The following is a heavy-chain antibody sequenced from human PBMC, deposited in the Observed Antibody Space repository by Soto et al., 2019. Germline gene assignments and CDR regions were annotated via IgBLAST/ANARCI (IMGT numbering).Heavy chain of an antibody. D-gene: IGHD3-22*01. J-gene: IGHJ4*02. CDR2: IYYSGST. CDR3: ARGLYYYDSSGYYLQAPDY. V-gene: IGHV4-30-4*01. CDR1: GGSISSGDYY. Sequence: SETLSLTCTVSGGSISSGDYYWSWIRQPPGKGLEWIGYIYYSGSTYYNPSLKSRVTISVDTSKNQFSLKLSSVTAADTAVYYCARGLYYYDSSGYYLQAPDYWGQGTLVTVSS.